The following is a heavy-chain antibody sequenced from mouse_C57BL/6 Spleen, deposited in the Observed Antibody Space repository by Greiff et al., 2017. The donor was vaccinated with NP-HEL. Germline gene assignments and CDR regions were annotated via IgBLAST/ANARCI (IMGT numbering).Heavy chain of an antibody. V-gene: IGHV1-55*01. Sequence: QVQLQQPGAELVKPGASVKMSCKASGYTFTSYWITWVKQRPGQGLEWIGDIYPGSGSTNYNEKFKNKATLTVDTSSSTAYMQLSSLTSEDSAVYYCARDSLFITTVVATDWYFDVWGTGTTVTVSS. D-gene: IGHD1-1*01. CDR2: IYPGSGST. CDR1: GYTFTSYW. CDR3: ARDSLFITTVVATDWYFDV. J-gene: IGHJ1*03.